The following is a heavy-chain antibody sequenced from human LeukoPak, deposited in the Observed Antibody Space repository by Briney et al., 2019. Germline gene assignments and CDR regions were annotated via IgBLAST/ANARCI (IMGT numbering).Heavy chain of an antibody. CDR2: ISGSGGHT. J-gene: IGHJ4*02. CDR3: AKDGGGLDY. V-gene: IGHV3-23*01. Sequence: PGGSLRLSCAASGFTFSNYAMNWVRQAPGKGLKWVSVISGSGGHTFYADSVKGRFTISRDNSKNTLYLQMNSLRAEDTAVYYCAKDGGGLDYWGQGTLVTVSS. D-gene: IGHD3-10*01. CDR1: GFTFSNYA.